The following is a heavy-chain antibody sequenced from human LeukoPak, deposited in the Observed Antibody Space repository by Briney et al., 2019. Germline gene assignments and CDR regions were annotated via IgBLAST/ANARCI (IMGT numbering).Heavy chain of an antibody. CDR1: GFTFSSYA. CDR2: ISGSGGST. V-gene: IGHV3-23*01. CDR3: LTILEATIDAFDI. Sequence: GGSLRLSCAASGFTFSSYAMSWVRQAPGKGLEWVSAISGSGGSTYYADSVKGRFTISRDNAKNTLYLQMNSLRAEDTAVYYCLTILEATIDAFDIWGQGTMVTVSS. J-gene: IGHJ3*02. D-gene: IGHD1-26*01.